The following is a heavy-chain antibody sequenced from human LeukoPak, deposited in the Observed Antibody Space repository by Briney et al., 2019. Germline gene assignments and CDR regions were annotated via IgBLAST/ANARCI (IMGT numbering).Heavy chain of an antibody. V-gene: IGHV3-30*04. J-gene: IGHJ4*02. CDR3: AKDQGLYND. Sequence: GGSLRLSCAASGFTFSSYAMHWVRQAPGKGLEWVAVISYDGSNKYYADSVKGRFTISRDNSKNTLYLQMNSLRAEDTAVYYCAKDQGLYNDWGQGTLVTVSS. D-gene: IGHD1-14*01. CDR2: ISYDGSNK. CDR1: GFTFSSYA.